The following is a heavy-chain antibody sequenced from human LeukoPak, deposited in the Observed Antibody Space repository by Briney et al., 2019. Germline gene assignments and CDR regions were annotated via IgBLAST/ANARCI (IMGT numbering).Heavy chain of an antibody. CDR1: GYTFTTYD. J-gene: IGHJ4*02. CDR2: INPNGGST. CDR3: GRGSFESRGVLDY. Sequence: ASVTVSCKASGYTFTTYDMHWVRQAPGQGLEWMGIINPNGGSTTYAQKFQGRVTMTRDTSTNTLYMELSSLRSEDTAVYYCGRGSFESRGVLDYWGQGTLVTVSS. D-gene: IGHD5-24*01. V-gene: IGHV1-46*01.